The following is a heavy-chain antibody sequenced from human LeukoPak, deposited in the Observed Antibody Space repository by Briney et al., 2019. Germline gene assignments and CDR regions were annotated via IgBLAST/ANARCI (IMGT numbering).Heavy chain of an antibody. Sequence: SETLSLTCTVSGVSVISPVYYWGWIRQAPGKGLEWIGTIYCSGSTYYNPSLKSRVTISVDASKNHFSLRLSSVTAADTAVYYCARHDLPLTFDYWGQGSLVTVSS. CDR3: ARHDLPLTFDY. CDR2: IYCSGST. CDR1: GVSVISPVYY. V-gene: IGHV4-39*01. J-gene: IGHJ4*02. D-gene: IGHD3/OR15-3a*01.